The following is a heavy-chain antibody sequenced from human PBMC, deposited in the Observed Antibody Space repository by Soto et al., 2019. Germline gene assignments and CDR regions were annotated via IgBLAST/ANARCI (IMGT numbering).Heavy chain of an antibody. J-gene: IGHJ5*02. Sequence: ASLKLSCKSSGGTFSSYAISWVRQAPGQGLEWMGGIIPIFGTANYAQKFQGRVTITADESTSTAYMELSSLRSEDTAVYYCATAMGGIVVVPAAMRLVPWFDPWGQGTLVTVSS. D-gene: IGHD2-2*01. CDR1: GGTFSSYA. CDR3: ATAMGGIVVVPAAMRLVPWFDP. V-gene: IGHV1-69*13. CDR2: IIPIFGTA.